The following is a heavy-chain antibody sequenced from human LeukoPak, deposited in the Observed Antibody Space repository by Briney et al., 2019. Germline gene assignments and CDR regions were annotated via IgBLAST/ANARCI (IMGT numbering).Heavy chain of an antibody. V-gene: IGHV3-74*01. CDR1: GFTFSSYW. CDR3: AREGIAVAGSFDY. J-gene: IGHJ4*02. Sequence: GGSLRLYCAASGFTFSSYWMHWVRQAPGKGLVWVSRINSDGSSTSYADSVKGRFTISRDNAKNTLYLQMNSLRAEDTAVYYCAREGIAVAGSFDYWGQGTLVTVSS. CDR2: INSDGSST. D-gene: IGHD6-19*01.